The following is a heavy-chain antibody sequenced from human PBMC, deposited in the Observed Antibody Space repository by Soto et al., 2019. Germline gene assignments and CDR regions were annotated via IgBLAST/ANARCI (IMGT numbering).Heavy chain of an antibody. J-gene: IGHJ4*02. CDR2: ILGRDDTT. Sequence: EVQVLESGGDLVEPGGSLRLSCAASGFRFNTFDMSWVRQAPGKGLEWVSVILGRDDTTYYADSVKGRFTISRDTFKNTLNFQMNSLRVEDTALYFCTKGAWLDYWGQGTLVTVSS. CDR3: TKGAWLDY. CDR1: GFRFNTFD. V-gene: IGHV3-23*01. D-gene: IGHD5-12*01.